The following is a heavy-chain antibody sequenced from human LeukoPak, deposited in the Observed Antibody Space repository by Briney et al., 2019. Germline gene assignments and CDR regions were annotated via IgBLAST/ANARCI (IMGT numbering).Heavy chain of an antibody. CDR2: INHSGST. Sequence: SETLSLTCAVYGGSFSGYYWSWIRQPPGKGLEWIGEINHSGSTNYNPSLKSRVTISVDTSKNQFSLKLSSVTAADTAVYYCARPRGARGYDYWGQGTLVTVSS. J-gene: IGHJ4*02. D-gene: IGHD3-10*01. CDR1: GGSFSGYY. CDR3: ARPRGARGYDY. V-gene: IGHV4-34*01.